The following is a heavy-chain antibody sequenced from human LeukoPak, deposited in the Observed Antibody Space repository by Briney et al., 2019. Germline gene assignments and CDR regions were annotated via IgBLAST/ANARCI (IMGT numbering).Heavy chain of an antibody. CDR2: FDPEDGET. Sequence: ASVKVSCKVSGYTLTELSMHWVRQAPGKGLEWMGGFDPEDGETIYAQKFQGRVTMTEDTSTDTAYMELSSLRSEDTAVYYCARAIGCSGGSCYRLYDAFDIWGQGTMVTVSS. CDR1: GYTLTELS. V-gene: IGHV1-24*01. D-gene: IGHD2-15*01. CDR3: ARAIGCSGGSCYRLYDAFDI. J-gene: IGHJ3*02.